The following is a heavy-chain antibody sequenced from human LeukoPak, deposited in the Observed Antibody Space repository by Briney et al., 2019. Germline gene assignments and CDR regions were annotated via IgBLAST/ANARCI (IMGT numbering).Heavy chain of an antibody. CDR1: GFTFSSYA. CDR3: ARDKGEYHDSSGYLDY. Sequence: GGSLRLSCAASGFTFSSYAMSWVRQAPGKGLEWVSAISGSGGSTYYADSVKGRFTNSRDNSKNTLHLQMNSLRAEDTAVYYCARDKGEYHDSSGYLDYWGQGTLVTVSS. D-gene: IGHD3-22*01. J-gene: IGHJ4*02. CDR2: ISGSGGST. V-gene: IGHV3-23*01.